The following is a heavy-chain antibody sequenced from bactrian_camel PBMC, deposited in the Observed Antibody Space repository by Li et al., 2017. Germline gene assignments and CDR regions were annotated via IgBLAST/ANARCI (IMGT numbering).Heavy chain of an antibody. V-gene: IGHV3S31*01. CDR3: AADFGGVGGFGY. D-gene: IGHD2*01. CDR1: GYTVSSTR. J-gene: IGHJ6*01. CDR2: IDSGGSTT. Sequence: VQLVESGGGLVQPGGSLRLSCAASGYTVSSTRMGWFRQAPGKEREGVACIDSGGSTTYYADSVKGRFTVSRDNAKSTLYLQMDSLKPDDTAVYYCAADFGGVGGFGYWGQGTQVTVS.